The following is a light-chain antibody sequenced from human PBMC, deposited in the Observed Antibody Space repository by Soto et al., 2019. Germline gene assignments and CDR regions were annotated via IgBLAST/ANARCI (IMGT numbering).Light chain of an antibody. CDR1: QGIRNF. CDR2: AAS. J-gene: IGKJ1*01. Sequence: DIQMTQSPTSLSASVGDRVTITCRASQGIRNFVAWYQQKPGKAPKLLIYAASTLQSGVPSRFSGSGSGTDFTLTINSLQPEDVATYSCQQLNSYPRTFGQGTKVEIK. CDR3: QQLNSYPRT. V-gene: IGKV1-27*01.